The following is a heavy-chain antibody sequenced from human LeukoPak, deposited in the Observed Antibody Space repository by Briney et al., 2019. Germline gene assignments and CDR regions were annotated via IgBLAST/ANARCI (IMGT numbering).Heavy chain of an antibody. CDR1: GGSISTYY. D-gene: IGHD6-6*01. CDR2: IYYDGST. Sequence: SETLSLTCTVSGGSISTYYWSWIRQSPGKGLEWIGYIYYDGSTNYNPSLKSRVTISVDTSKNQFSLKLSSVTAADTAVYYCARSYSSSPRRAHWFDPWGQGTLVTVSS. V-gene: IGHV4-59*08. J-gene: IGHJ5*02. CDR3: ARSYSSSPRRAHWFDP.